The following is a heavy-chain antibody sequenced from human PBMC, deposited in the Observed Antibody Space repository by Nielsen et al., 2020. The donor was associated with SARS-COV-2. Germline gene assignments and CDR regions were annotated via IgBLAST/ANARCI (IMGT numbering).Heavy chain of an antibody. CDR2: ISGSGGST. CDR1: GFTFSSYA. CDR3: AKGGPVTIFGVVTDQDAFDI. Sequence: GGSLRLSCAASGFTFSSYAMSWVRQAPGKGLEWVSAISGSGGSTYYADSVKGRFTISRDNSKNTLYLQMNSLRAEDTAVYYCAKGGPVTIFGVVTDQDAFDIWGQGTMVTVSS. V-gene: IGHV3-23*01. D-gene: IGHD3-3*01. J-gene: IGHJ3*02.